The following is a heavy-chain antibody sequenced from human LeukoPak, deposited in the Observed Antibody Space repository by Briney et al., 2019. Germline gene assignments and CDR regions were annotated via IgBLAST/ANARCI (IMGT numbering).Heavy chain of an antibody. D-gene: IGHD5-24*01. V-gene: IGHV4-34*01. CDR2: INHSGST. Sequence: PSETLSLTCAVYSGSFSGYYWGWIRQPPGKGLEWIGEINHSGSTSHNPSLKSRVTISVDTPKNQFSLKLTSVTAADTALYYCARGDGRDGYKGKLDYWGQGTLVTVSS. J-gene: IGHJ4*02. CDR3: ARGDGRDGYKGKLDY. CDR1: SGSFSGYY.